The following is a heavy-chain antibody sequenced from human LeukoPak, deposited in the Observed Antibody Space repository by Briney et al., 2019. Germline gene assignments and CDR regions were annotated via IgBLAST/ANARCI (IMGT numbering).Heavy chain of an antibody. CDR2: TSHGGVS. CDR1: DGSISSSDC. Sequence: PSGTLSLTCAVSDGSISSSDCRSWVRQAPGKGLEWIGETSHGGVSHYNQSLESRVTISLDKSKNKFYLNLNSVTAADTAVYYCARNRPSGWLFDYWGQGILVTVSS. CDR3: ARNRPSGWLFDY. D-gene: IGHD6-19*01. J-gene: IGHJ4*02. V-gene: IGHV4-4*02.